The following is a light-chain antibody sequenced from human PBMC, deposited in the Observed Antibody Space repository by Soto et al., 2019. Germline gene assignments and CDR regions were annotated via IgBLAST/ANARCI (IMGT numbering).Light chain of an antibody. CDR3: VLYTRSGIWL. Sequence: QTVVTQEPSFSVSPGGTVTLTCGLSSGSVSTSYYPSWYQQTPGQAPRTLIYSTNTRSSGVPDRFSGSILGNKAALTITGAQAEDEPYDYCVLYTRSGIWLFGGGTQVTVL. V-gene: IGLV8-61*01. CDR2: STN. CDR1: SGSVSTSYY. J-gene: IGLJ3*02.